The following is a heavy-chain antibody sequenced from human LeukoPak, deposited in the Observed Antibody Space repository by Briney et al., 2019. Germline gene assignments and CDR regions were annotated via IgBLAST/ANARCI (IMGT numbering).Heavy chain of an antibody. D-gene: IGHD3-16*01. Sequence: PGGSLRLSCVASGISLSSNRMHWVRQAPGKWLVWVSHIESDGSNTGYADSVKGRFTISRDNAKNTLYMQTTSLRAEHTAVYYCARDGGGLPYWGQGTLVTVSS. J-gene: IGHJ1*01. CDR3: ARDGGGLPY. CDR2: IESDGSNT. V-gene: IGHV3-74*01. CDR1: GISLSSNR.